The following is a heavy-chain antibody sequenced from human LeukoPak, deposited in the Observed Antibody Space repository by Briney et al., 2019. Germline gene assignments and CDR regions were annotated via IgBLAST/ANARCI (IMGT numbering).Heavy chain of an antibody. CDR1: GFTVSSNY. CDR2: IYSGGST. Sequence: GGSLRLSCAASGFTVSSNYINWVRQAPGKGLEWVSVIYSGGSTYYPDSVKGRFTISRDNSKNTLYLQMNSLRAEDTAVYYCASSEIVGATTDDYWGQGTLVTVSS. CDR3: ASSEIVGATTDDY. D-gene: IGHD1-26*01. V-gene: IGHV3-53*05. J-gene: IGHJ4*02.